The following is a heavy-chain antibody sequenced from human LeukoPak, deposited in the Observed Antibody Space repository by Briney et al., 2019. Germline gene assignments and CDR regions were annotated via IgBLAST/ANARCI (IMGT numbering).Heavy chain of an antibody. V-gene: IGHV3-30*04. CDR2: ISYDGSNK. Sequence: PGRSLRLSCAASGFTFSSYAMHWVRQAPGKGLEWVAVISYDGSNKYYADSVKGRFTISRDNSKNTLYLQMNSLRAEDTAVYYCARGPLQGNYADYWGQGTLVTVSS. CDR3: ARGPLQGNYADY. CDR1: GFTFSSYA. D-gene: IGHD4-11*01. J-gene: IGHJ4*02.